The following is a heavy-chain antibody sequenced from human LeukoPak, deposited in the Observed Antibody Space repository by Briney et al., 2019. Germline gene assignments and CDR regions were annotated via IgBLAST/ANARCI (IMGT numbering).Heavy chain of an antibody. CDR2: IIPIFGTA. CDR3: GMWNAGGSYFDY. V-gene: IGHV1-69*06. J-gene: IGHJ4*02. Sequence: GASVKVSCKASGGTFSSYAISWVRQAPGQGLEWMGGIIPIFGTANYAQKFQGRVTITADKSTSTAYMELSSLRSEDTAVYYCGMWNAGGSYFDYWGQGTLVTVSS. D-gene: IGHD1-26*01. CDR1: GGTFSSYA.